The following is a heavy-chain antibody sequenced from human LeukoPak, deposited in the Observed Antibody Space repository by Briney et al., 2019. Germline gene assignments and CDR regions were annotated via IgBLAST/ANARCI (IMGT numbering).Heavy chain of an antibody. CDR3: ARAIQIKGAFDI. J-gene: IGHJ3*02. CDR1: GYTFTGYY. Sequence: ASVKVSCKASGYTFTGYYMHWVRQAPGQGLEWMGWINPNSGGTNYAQKFQGRVTMTRDTSISTAYMELSRLRSDDTAVYYCARAIQIKGAFDIWGQGTMVTVSS. V-gene: IGHV1-2*02. CDR2: INPNSGGT. D-gene: IGHD5-18*01.